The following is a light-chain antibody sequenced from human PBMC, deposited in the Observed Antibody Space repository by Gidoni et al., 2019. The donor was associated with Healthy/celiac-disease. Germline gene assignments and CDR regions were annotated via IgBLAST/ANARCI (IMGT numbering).Light chain of an antibody. CDR2: AAS. CDR1: QSISSY. Sequence: DIQLPQSPSSLSASVGDRVTITCRASQSISSYLNWYQQKPGKAPKLLIYAASSLQSGVPSRFSGSGSGTDFTLTISSLQPEDFATYYCQEGYSTRMYTFGQGTKLEIK. CDR3: QEGYSTRMYT. V-gene: IGKV1-39*01. J-gene: IGKJ2*01.